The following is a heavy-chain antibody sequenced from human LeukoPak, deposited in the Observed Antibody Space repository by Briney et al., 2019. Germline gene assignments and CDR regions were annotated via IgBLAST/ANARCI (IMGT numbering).Heavy chain of an antibody. V-gene: IGHV4-39*01. CDR2: IYYSGST. D-gene: IGHD1-26*01. CDR1: GGSMSSSSYC. J-gene: IGHJ4*02. CDR3: ARAYASGELLLSPFDY. Sequence: SETLSLTCTVSGGSMSSSSYCWGWIRQPPGKGLEWIGSIYYSGSTYYNPSLKSRVTISVDTSKNQFSLKLSSVTAADTAVYYCARAYASGELLLSPFDYWGQRTLVTVSS.